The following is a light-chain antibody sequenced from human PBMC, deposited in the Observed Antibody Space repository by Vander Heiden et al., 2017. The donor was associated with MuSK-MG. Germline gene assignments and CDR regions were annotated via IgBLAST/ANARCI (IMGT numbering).Light chain of an antibody. CDR3: QQEYYPAPGFT. Sequence: DIEITQSPSSLSASVGDRVTITCQASQDISNYLNWYQQKPGKAPKRLIYDASNLETGGTSRFSGRGPGTDVTLTISSRHPEGIETYYSQQEYYPAPGFTFGHGTKVDIK. V-gene: IGKV1-33*01. CDR1: QDISNY. CDR2: DAS. J-gene: IGKJ3*01.